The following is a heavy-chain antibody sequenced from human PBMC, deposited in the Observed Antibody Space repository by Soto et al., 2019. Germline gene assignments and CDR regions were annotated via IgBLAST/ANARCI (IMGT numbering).Heavy chain of an antibody. D-gene: IGHD3-10*01. J-gene: IGHJ5*02. CDR1: GGTFSSYT. V-gene: IGHV1-69*02. Sequence: GPSVKVSCKASGGTFSSYTISWVRQAPGQGLEWMGRIIPILGIANYAQKFQGRVTITADKSTSTAYMELSSLRSEDTAVYYCAYGSGSYSDKNWFDPWGQGTLVTVSS. CDR2: IIPILGIA. CDR3: AYGSGSYSDKNWFDP.